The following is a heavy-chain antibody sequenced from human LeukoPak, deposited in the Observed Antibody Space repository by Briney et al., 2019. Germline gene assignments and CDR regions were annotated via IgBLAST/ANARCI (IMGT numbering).Heavy chain of an antibody. D-gene: IGHD5-12*01. V-gene: IGHV4-59*08. CDR1: GGSITSYY. CDR3: ARRADSAYDFFALDY. CDR2: IYYSGST. Sequence: SETLSLTCSVSGGSITSYYWSWIRQPPGKGLEWIGHIYYSGSTIYNPSLTSRLTISVDTSKNQFSLKLSSVTAADTAVYYCARRADSAYDFFALDYWGQGTLVTVSA. J-gene: IGHJ4*02.